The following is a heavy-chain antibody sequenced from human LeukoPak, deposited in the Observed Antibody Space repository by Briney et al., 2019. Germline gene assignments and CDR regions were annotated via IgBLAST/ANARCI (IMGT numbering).Heavy chain of an antibody. CDR1: GFTFSSYA. CDR2: INWNGGST. D-gene: IGHD5-18*01. Sequence: GGSLRLSCAASGFTFSSYAMSWVRQAPGKGLEWVSGINWNGGSTGYADSVKGRFTISRDNAKNSLYLQMNSLRAEDTALYYCARDTAMGPLWFDPWGQGTLVTVSS. CDR3: ARDTAMGPLWFDP. V-gene: IGHV3-20*04. J-gene: IGHJ5*02.